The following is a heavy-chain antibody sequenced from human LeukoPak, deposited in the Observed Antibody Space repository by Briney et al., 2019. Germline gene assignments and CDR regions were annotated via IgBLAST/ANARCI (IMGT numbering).Heavy chain of an antibody. CDR1: GFTFSSYS. Sequence: GGSLRLSCAASGFTFSSYSINWVRQAPGKGLEWVSYISGSGSTIYYADSVKGRFTISRDNAKNSLHLQMNSLRAEDTAVYYCARGYRYGSDYWGQGTLVTVSS. CDR3: ARGYRYGSDY. CDR2: ISGSGSTI. J-gene: IGHJ4*02. V-gene: IGHV3-48*04. D-gene: IGHD5-18*01.